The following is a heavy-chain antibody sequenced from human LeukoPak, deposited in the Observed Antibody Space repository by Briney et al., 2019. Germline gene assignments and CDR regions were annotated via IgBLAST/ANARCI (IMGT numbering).Heavy chain of an antibody. D-gene: IGHD6-19*01. CDR1: GYSVTSYW. CDR2: IYPGDSDT. V-gene: IGHV5-51*01. CDR3: ARQYENGGWFYDY. Sequence: GECLQISCNGSGYSVTSYWISWVRQMPAKGLEWMGIIYPGDSDTRYSPSFQGQVTISADKSISTAYLQWSSLKASDTAMYYCARQYENGGWFYDYWGQETLVTVSS. J-gene: IGHJ4*02.